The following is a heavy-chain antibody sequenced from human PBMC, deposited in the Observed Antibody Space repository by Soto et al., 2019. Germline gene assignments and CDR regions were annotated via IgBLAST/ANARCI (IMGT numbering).Heavy chain of an antibody. J-gene: IGHJ5*02. V-gene: IGHV4-39*01. D-gene: IGHD3-22*01. CDR3: ARHDSSRNWFDP. Sequence: SETLSLTCAVSGGSISSSSYYWGWIRQPPGKGLEWIGNIFYSGSTYYNPSLKSRVTISVDTSKSQFSLKLSSVTAADTAVYYCARHDSSRNWFDPWGQGTLVTVSS. CDR1: GGSISSSSYY. CDR2: IFYSGST.